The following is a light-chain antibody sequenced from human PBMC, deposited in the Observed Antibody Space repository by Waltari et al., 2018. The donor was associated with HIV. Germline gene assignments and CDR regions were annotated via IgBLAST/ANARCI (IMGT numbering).Light chain of an antibody. CDR1: SSNIGAGYH. CDR3: QSHDSSMSGYV. CDR2: GNR. V-gene: IGLV1-40*01. J-gene: IGLJ1*01. Sequence: QSVLTQPPSVSGAPGQRVTISCTGSSSNIGAGYHVHWYQQLPGTAPKLLIYGNRNLPSGVPDRCSGSKSGTAASLAITGVQAEDEADYHCQSHDSSMSGYVFGTGTKVTVL.